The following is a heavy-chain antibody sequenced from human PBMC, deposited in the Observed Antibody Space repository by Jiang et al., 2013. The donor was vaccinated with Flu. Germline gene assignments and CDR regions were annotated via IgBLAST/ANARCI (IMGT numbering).Heavy chain of an antibody. V-gene: IGHV3-30*18. Sequence: LSCAASGFTFNLMACTGSASLQGKGLEWVAVISFDGANTYYADSVKGRFTISRDNSKNTLFLQMNTLRPEDTAVYYCAKDLTVFCDGDCKVFDYWGQGTLVTVSS. D-gene: IGHD2-21*01. CDR1: GFTFNLMA. J-gene: IGHJ4*02. CDR2: ISFDGANT. CDR3: AKDLTVFCDGDCKVFDY.